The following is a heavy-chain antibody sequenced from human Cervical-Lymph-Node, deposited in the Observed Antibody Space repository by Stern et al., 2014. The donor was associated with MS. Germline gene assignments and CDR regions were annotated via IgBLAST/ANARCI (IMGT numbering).Heavy chain of an antibody. D-gene: IGHD4-17*01. CDR3: ARRYGYFDY. J-gene: IGHJ4*02. CDR1: GFTFSTYT. V-gene: IGHV3-30*01. Sequence: VQLLESGGSVVQPGRSLRLSCAASGFTFSTYTMHWVRQAPGKGLEWVAVISYDGSNKYYADSVKGRFTISRDNSENTLYLQMNSLRAEDTAVYYCARRYGYFDYWGQGTLVTVSS. CDR2: ISYDGSNK.